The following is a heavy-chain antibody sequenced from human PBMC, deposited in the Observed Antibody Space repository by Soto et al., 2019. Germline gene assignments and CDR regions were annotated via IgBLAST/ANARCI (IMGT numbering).Heavy chain of an antibody. V-gene: IGHV2-5*01. CDR1: GFSLSTSGVG. J-gene: IGHJ4*02. CDR3: AHAARAQLLFGY. CDR2: IYWNDDK. Sequence: SGPTLVNPTQTLTLTCTFSGFSLSTSGVGVGWIRQPPGKALEWLALIYWNDDKRYSPSLKSRLTITKDTSKNQVVLTMTNMDPVDTATYDCAHAARAQLLFGYWGQGTLVTAPQ. D-gene: IGHD2-2*01.